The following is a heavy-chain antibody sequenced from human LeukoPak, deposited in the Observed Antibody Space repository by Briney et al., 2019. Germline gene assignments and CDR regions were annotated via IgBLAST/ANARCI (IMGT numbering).Heavy chain of an antibody. J-gene: IGHJ4*02. CDR1: GFSVNIFE. V-gene: IGHV3-48*03. D-gene: IGHD3-3*01. CDR3: ARKGIDFAVAEGLDY. Sequence: GGSLRLSCAASGFSVNIFEMNWVRQAPGKGLEWISQITSSGVVIYADSVKGRFTISRDNAKNSLYLQMNNLRVEDTAVYYCARKGIDFAVAEGLDYWGQGTLVTVSS. CDR2: ITSSGVVI.